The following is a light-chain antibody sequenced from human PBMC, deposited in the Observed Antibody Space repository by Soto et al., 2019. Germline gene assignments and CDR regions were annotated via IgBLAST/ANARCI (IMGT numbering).Light chain of an antibody. CDR3: QQYAASPLT. CDR1: EPIRNTY. V-gene: IGKV3-20*01. J-gene: IGKJ4*01. Sequence: EIVLTQSPDTLSLSPGERATLSCRTSEPIRNTYVAWYQQQPGQAPRLLIYGASRRAIGIPDRFSGSGSGTAFTLTISRLEPEDFALYYCQQYAASPLTFGGGTKVDIK. CDR2: GAS.